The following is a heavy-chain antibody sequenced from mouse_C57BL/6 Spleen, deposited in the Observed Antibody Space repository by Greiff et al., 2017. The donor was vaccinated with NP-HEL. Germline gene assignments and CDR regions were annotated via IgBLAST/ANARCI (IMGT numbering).Heavy chain of an antibody. CDR2: ISSGSSTI. CDR1: GFTFSDYG. J-gene: IGHJ3*01. D-gene: IGHD1-1*01. Sequence: EVKLVESGGGLVKPGGSLKLSCAASGFTFSDYGMHWVRQAPEKGLEWVAYISSGSSTIYYADTVKGRFTISRDNAKNTLFLQMTSLRSEDTAMYYCARPDGSSPPWFAYWGQGTLVTVSA. CDR3: ARPDGSSPPWFAY. V-gene: IGHV5-17*01.